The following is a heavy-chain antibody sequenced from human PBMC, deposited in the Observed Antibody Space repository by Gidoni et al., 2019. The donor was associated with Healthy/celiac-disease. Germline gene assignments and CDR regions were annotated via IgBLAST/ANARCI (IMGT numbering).Heavy chain of an antibody. Sequence: QVQLVQSGAEGKKPGSSVKVTCKASGGTFSSYAISWVRQAPGQGLEWMGGIIPIFGTANYAQKFQGRVTITADESTSTAYMELSSLRSEDTAVYYCARDKAYCGGDCYSHDWGQGTLVTVSS. V-gene: IGHV1-69*01. CDR2: IIPIFGTA. D-gene: IGHD2-21*02. CDR1: GGTFSSYA. CDR3: ARDKAYCGGDCYSHD. J-gene: IGHJ4*02.